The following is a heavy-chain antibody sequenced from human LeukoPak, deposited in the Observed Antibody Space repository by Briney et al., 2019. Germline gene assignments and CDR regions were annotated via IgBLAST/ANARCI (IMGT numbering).Heavy chain of an antibody. CDR3: ARAVMVRGVINYYYYGMDV. D-gene: IGHD3-10*01. V-gene: IGHV6-1*01. J-gene: IGHJ6*02. Sequence: SQTLSLTCAISGDSVSSNSAAWSWIRQSPSRGLEWLGRTYYRSKWYNDYAVSVKSRITINPDTSKNQFSLQLNSVTPEDTAVYYCARAVMVRGVINYYYYGMDVWGQGTTVTVSS. CDR1: GDSVSSNSAA. CDR2: TYYRSKWYN.